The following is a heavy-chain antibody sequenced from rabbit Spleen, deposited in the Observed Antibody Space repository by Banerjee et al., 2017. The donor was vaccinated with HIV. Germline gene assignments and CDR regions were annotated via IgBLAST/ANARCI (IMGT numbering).Heavy chain of an antibody. D-gene: IGHD3-1*01. J-gene: IGHJ3*01. CDR2: INAVTGKA. CDR1: GFPFSNKAV. V-gene: IGHV1S40*01. Sequence: QSLGESGGGLDKPGGSLTLTSKASGFPFSNKAVMCWVRQAPGKGLEWIACINAVTGKAVYASWAKGRFTFSKTSSTTVTLQMASLTAADTATYFCARSITWGPNGMDLWGQGTLVTVS. CDR3: ARSITWGPNGMDL.